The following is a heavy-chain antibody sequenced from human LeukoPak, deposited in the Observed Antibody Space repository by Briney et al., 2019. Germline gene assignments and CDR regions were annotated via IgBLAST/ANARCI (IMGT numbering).Heavy chain of an antibody. CDR2: VNPNSGDT. V-gene: IGHV1-2*02. D-gene: IGHD1/OR15-1a*01. Sequence: GASVNVSCRSSGYTLTDYYIHWVRQAPGQGLEWIGGVNPNSGDTTYAQEFQGRGTMTRDTAISSAYMDLRRINSEDTAVDFCSREEQYTNFFDYWGQGTLVTVSS. CDR3: SREEQYTNFFDY. CDR1: GYTLTDYY. J-gene: IGHJ4*02.